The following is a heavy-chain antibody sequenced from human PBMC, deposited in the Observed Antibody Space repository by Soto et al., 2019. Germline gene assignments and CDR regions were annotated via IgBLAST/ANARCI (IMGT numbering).Heavy chain of an antibody. D-gene: IGHD3-3*01. CDR1: GFTFNIYN. V-gene: IGHV3-48*01. CDR2: ISSSGSPI. CDR3: ARDIWSPYWVDL. Sequence: GGSLRLSCAASGFTFNIYNMNWVRQAPGKGLEWVSYISSSGSPIYYADSVKGRFTISRDNAKNSLYLEMNSLRAEDTAVYYCARDIWSPYWVDLWGQGTLVTVSS. J-gene: IGHJ4*02.